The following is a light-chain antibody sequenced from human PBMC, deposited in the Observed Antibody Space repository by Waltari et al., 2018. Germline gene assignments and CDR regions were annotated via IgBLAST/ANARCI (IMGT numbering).Light chain of an antibody. Sequence: SYNVTQPPSVSVSPGQTATITFPGADLGAKYPCWYQQKPGQPPKPIIYQDSQRPSGIPERFSGSNSGKTATLTISGTQAMDEADYHCQAWDTTSLEYVFGTGTKLTVL. J-gene: IGLJ1*01. CDR3: QAWDTTSLEYV. V-gene: IGLV3-1*01. CDR1: DLGAKY. CDR2: QDS.